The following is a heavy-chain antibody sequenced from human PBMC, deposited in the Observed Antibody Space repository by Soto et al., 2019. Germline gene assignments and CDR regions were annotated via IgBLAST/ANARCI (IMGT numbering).Heavy chain of an antibody. V-gene: IGHV3-23*01. CDR1: GFTFSSYA. D-gene: IGHD2-15*01. Sequence: EVQLLESGGGLVQPGGSLRLSCSAAGFTFSSYAMVWVRQAPGKGLEWVSAINGVGGTTYYAYSVKGRFTISRENSKNPHYLQMNSMRVEETAVYFCAKRGLGYCSGGTCYHLQFDYWGQGTLVTLSS. CDR2: INGVGGTT. J-gene: IGHJ4*02. CDR3: AKRGLGYCSGGTCYHLQFDY.